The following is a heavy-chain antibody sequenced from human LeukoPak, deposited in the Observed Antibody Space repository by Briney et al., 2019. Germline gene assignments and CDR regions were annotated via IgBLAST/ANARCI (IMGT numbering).Heavy chain of an antibody. CDR3: ASGWFGELLGY. D-gene: IGHD3-10*01. V-gene: IGHV4-39*07. CDR2: INHSGST. Sequence: PSETLSLTCTVSGGSISTSSYYWSWIRQPPGKGLEWIGEINHSGSTNYNPSLKSRVTISVDTSKNQFSLKLSSVTAADTAVYYCASGWFGELLGYWGQGTLVTVSS. J-gene: IGHJ4*02. CDR1: GGSISTSSYY.